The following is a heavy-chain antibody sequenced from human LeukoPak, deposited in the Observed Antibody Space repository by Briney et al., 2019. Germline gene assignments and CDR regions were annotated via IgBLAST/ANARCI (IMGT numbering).Heavy chain of an antibody. D-gene: IGHD5-24*01. CDR2: ISGSGGST. CDR1: GFTFSSYA. CDR3: ARVVMATSGYYYFDY. V-gene: IGHV3-23*01. J-gene: IGHJ4*02. Sequence: PGGSLRLSCAASGFTFSSYAMSWVRQAPGKGLEWVSAISGSGGSTYYADSVKGRFTISRDNSKNTLYLQMNSLRAEDTAVYYCARVVMATSGYYYFDYWGQGTLVTVSS.